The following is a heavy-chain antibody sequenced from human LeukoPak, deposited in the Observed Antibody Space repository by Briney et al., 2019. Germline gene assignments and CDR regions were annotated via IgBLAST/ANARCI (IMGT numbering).Heavy chain of an antibody. CDR2: IYYSGST. CDR3: ARDNIPAHINDAFDI. J-gene: IGHJ3*02. D-gene: IGHD6-13*01. Sequence: PSETLSLTCAVYGGSFSGYYWSWIRQPPGKGLEWIGYIYYSGSTNYNPSLKSRVTISIDMSKNQFSLRLSSVTAADTAVYYCARDNIPAHINDAFDIWGQGRMVTVSA. CDR1: GGSFSGYY. V-gene: IGHV4-59*12.